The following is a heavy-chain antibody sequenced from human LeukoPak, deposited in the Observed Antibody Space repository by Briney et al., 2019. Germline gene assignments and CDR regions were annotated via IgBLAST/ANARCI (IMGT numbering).Heavy chain of an antibody. CDR2: IKQDGSEK. J-gene: IGHJ4*02. D-gene: IGHD3-3*01. CDR1: GFTFSSYW. CDR3: AKDLLEWLHYFDY. Sequence: GGSLRLSCAASGFTFSSYWMSWVRQAPGKGLEWVANIKQDGSEKYYVDSVKGRFTISRDNAKNSLYLQMNSLRAEDTAVYYCAKDLLEWLHYFDYWGQGTLVTVSS. V-gene: IGHV3-7*01.